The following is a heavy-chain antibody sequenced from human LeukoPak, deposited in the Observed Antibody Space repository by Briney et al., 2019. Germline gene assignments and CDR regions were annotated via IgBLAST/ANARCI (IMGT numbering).Heavy chain of an antibody. V-gene: IGHV3-23*01. CDR2: ISETGGGT. CDR3: DASDF. J-gene: IGHJ4*02. CDR1: GFTFATYA. Sequence: GGSLRLSCAASGFTFATYAMGWVRQSPGRGLEWVSTISETGGGTHYANSVRGRFTISRDNSKNTLYLQMNNLRAEDTAIYYCDASDFWGQGTLVTVSS.